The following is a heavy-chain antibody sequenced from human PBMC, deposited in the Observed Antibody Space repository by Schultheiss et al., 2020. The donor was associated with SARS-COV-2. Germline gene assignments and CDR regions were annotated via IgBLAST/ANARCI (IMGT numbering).Heavy chain of an antibody. CDR3: AKPRGDGSTFDY. J-gene: IGHJ4*02. CDR1: GFTFSSYG. CDR2: IRYDGSNK. V-gene: IGHV3-30*02. D-gene: IGHD5-24*01. Sequence: GESLKISCAASGFTFSSYGMHWVRQAPGKGLEWVAFIRYDGSNKYYADSVKGRFTISRDNSKNTLYLQMNSLRAEDTAVYYCAKPRGDGSTFDYWGQGTLVTVSS.